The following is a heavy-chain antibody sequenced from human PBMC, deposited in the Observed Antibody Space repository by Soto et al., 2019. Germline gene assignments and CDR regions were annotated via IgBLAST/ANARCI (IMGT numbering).Heavy chain of an antibody. CDR2: ISYDGSNK. J-gene: IGHJ6*02. CDR1: GFTFSSYG. Sequence: PGGSLRLSCAASGFTFSSYGMHWVRQAPGKGLEWVAVISYDGSNKYYADSVKGRFTISRDNSKNTLYLQMNSLRAEDTAVYYCAKDRSAGYYGMDVWGQGTTVTV. V-gene: IGHV3-30*18. CDR3: AKDRSAGYYGMDV.